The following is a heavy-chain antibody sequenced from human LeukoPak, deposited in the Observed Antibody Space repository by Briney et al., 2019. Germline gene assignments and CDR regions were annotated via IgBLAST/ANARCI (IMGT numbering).Heavy chain of an antibody. V-gene: IGHV3-15*01. Sequence: GGSLRLSCAASGFTFSNAWMSWVRQAPGKGLEWVGRIKSKTDGGTTDYAAPVKGRFTISRDDSKNTLYLQMNSLKTEDTAVYYCTTASYGYSRHHDYWGQGTLVTVSS. CDR3: TTASYGYSRHHDY. J-gene: IGHJ4*02. CDR1: GFTFSNAW. D-gene: IGHD5-18*01. CDR2: IKSKTDGGTT.